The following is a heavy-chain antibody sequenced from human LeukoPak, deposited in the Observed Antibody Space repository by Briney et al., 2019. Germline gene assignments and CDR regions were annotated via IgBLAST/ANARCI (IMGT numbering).Heavy chain of an antibody. J-gene: IGHJ3*02. CDR2: VGTAGDT. D-gene: IGHD3-22*01. CDR1: GFTFSSYN. CDR3: ARRGDSRGYYDAFDI. Sequence: GGSLRLSCTASGFTFSSYNMHWVRQPTGKGLEWVSAVGTAGDTYYPGSVKGRFTISRENAKNSLYLQMNSLRAGDTAVYYCARRGDSRGYYDAFDIWGQGTMVTVST. V-gene: IGHV3-13*01.